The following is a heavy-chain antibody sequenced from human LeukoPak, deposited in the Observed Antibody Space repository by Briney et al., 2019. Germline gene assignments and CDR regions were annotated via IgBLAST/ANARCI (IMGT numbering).Heavy chain of an antibody. D-gene: IGHD2-2*01. CDR2: IWYDGSNK. CDR1: GFTFSSYG. J-gene: IGHJ6*02. Sequence: PGGSLRLSCAASGFTFSSYGMPWVRQAPGKGLEWVAVIWYDGSNKYYADSVKGRFTISRDNSKNTLYLQMNSLRAEDTAVYYCARGGEVEVSTSWDYYYYGMDVWGQGTTVTVSS. V-gene: IGHV3-33*01. CDR3: ARGGEVEVSTSWDYYYYGMDV.